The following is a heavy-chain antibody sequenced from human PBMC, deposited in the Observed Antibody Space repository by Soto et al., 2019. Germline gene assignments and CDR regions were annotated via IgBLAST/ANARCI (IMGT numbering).Heavy chain of an antibody. J-gene: IGHJ4*02. Sequence: EVQLVESGGGLDQPGGSLRLSCAATGFTFSAYWMTWVRQAPGKGLEWVANIKQDGSEKDYVDSVKGRFTISRDNAKNSLTLQMNSLRVEDSAIYYCARDRRVMGLWGQGTLVTVSS. V-gene: IGHV3-7*04. D-gene: IGHD2-21*01. CDR3: ARDRRVMGL. CDR1: GFTFSAYW. CDR2: IKQDGSEK.